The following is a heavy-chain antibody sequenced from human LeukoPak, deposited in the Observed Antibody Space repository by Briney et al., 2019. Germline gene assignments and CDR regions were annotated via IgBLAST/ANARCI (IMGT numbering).Heavy chain of an antibody. J-gene: IGHJ4*02. Sequence: SETLSLTCTVSGGSISSSSYYWGWIRQPPGKGLEWIGSIYYSGSTYYNPSLKSRVTISVDTSKNQFSPKLSSVTAADTAVYYCASPYDSSGYYFDYWGQGTLVTVPS. CDR1: GGSISSSSYY. CDR3: ASPYDSSGYYFDY. CDR2: IYYSGST. V-gene: IGHV4-39*01. D-gene: IGHD3-22*01.